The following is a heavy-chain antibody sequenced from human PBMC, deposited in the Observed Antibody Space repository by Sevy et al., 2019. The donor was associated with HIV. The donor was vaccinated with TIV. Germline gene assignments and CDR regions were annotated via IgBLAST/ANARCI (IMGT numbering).Heavy chain of an antibody. J-gene: IGHJ3*02. V-gene: IGHV4-30-4*01. Sequence: SETLSLTCTVSGGSISSDEYSWSWNRQPPGKGLEWIGNIYYSGSTYYNPSLKSRLTISIDTSKNQFFLKLNSVTAADTAVYYCARRLAARYAFDIWGQGTMVTVSS. CDR1: GGSISSDEYS. CDR2: IYYSGST. CDR3: ARRLAARYAFDI. D-gene: IGHD6-6*01.